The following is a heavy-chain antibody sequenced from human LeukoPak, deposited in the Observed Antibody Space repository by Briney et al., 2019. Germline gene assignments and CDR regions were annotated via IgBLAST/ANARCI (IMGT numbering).Heavy chain of an antibody. CDR1: GGSISSSNW. CDR3: ARALGRRGLTMISRSRGYYFDY. Sequence: PSGTLSLTCAVSGGSISSSNWWSWVRQPPGKGLEWIGEIYHSGSTNYNPSLKSRVTISVDTSKNQFSLKLSSVTAADTAVYYCARALGRRGLTMISRSRGYYFDYWGQGTLVTVSS. J-gene: IGHJ4*02. CDR2: IYHSGST. D-gene: IGHD3-22*01. V-gene: IGHV4-4*02.